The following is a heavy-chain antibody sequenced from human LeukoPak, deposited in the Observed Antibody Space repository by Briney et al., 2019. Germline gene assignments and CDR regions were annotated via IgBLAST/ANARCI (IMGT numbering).Heavy chain of an antibody. Sequence: GGFLRLSCAASGFTFNSYWMSWVRQAPGRGLEWVANIKQDGSEKYYVDSVKGRFTISRDNAKNSLYLQMNSLRAEDTAVYYCARGTYCCDSSGYYAYFDYWGQGTLVTVSS. J-gene: IGHJ4*02. CDR1: GFTFNSYW. D-gene: IGHD3-22*01. V-gene: IGHV3-7*01. CDR2: IKQDGSEK. CDR3: ARGTYCCDSSGYYAYFDY.